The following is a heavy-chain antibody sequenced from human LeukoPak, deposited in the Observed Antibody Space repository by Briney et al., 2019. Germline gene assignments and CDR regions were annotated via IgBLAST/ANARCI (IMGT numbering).Heavy chain of an antibody. V-gene: IGHV1-8*01. CDR2: MNPNSGST. Sequence: GASVKVSCKASGYTFTSYDINWVRQATGQGLEWMGWMNPNSGSTGYAQKFQGRVTMTRDTSISTAYMELSRLRSDDTAVYYCASGIDYYDSSGYPFDYWGQGTLVTVSS. CDR3: ASGIDYYDSSGYPFDY. CDR1: GYTFTSYD. J-gene: IGHJ4*02. D-gene: IGHD3-22*01.